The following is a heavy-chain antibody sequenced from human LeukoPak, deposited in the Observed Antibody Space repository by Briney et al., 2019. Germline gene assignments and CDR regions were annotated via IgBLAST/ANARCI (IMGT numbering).Heavy chain of an antibody. V-gene: IGHV4-34*01. CDR2: INHSGST. D-gene: IGHD6-6*01. CDR1: GGSFSGYY. CDR3: ASRVAARYYYYYGMDV. J-gene: IGHJ6*02. Sequence: SETLSLTCAVYGGSFSGYYWNWIRQPPGKGLEWIGEINHSGSTNYNPSLKSRVTISVDTSKNQFSLKLSSVTAADTAVYYCASRVAARYYYYYGMDVWGQGTTVTVSS.